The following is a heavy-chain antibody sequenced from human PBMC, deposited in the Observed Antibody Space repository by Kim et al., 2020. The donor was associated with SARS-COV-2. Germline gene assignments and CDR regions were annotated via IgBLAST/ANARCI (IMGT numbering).Heavy chain of an antibody. D-gene: IGHD2-21*02. J-gene: IGHJ5*02. Sequence: SVKGRFTISRDNSKNTLYLQMNSLRAEDTAVYYCARAYCGGDCYFDWFDPWGQGTLVTVSS. V-gene: IGHV3-23*01. CDR3: ARAYCGGDCYFDWFDP.